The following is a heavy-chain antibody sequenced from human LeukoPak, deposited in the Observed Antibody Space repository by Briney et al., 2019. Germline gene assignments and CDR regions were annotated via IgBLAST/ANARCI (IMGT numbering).Heavy chain of an antibody. Sequence: GASVKVSCKASGYTFTSYDINWVRQATGQGLEWMGGIIPIFGTANYAQKFQGRVTITADKSTSTAYMELSSLRSEDTAVYCCARMATINYFDYWGQGTLVTVSS. CDR1: GYTFTSYD. V-gene: IGHV1-69*06. CDR3: ARMATINYFDY. D-gene: IGHD5-24*01. J-gene: IGHJ4*02. CDR2: IIPIFGTA.